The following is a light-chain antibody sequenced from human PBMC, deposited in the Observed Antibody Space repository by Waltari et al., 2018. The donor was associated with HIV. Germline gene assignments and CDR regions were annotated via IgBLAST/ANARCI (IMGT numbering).Light chain of an antibody. CDR1: SGHSSYA. V-gene: IGLV4-69*01. Sequence: QLVLTQSPSASASLGASVKLTCTLSSGHSSYAIAWHQQQPEKGPRYVMKLNSDGGHSKGDGIPDRFSGSSSGAERYLTISSLQSEDEADYYCQTGGAGIQVFGVGTKLTGL. J-gene: IGLJ2*01. CDR3: QTGGAGIQV. CDR2: LNSDGGH.